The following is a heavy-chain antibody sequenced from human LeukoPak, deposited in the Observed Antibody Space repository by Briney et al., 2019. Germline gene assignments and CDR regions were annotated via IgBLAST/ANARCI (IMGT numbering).Heavy chain of an antibody. CDR3: ARETSRNRDFGELFDY. Sequence: GGSLRLSCAASGFTFSDYYMSWIRQAPGKGLEWISYISGGGSTIHYADSVKGRFTISRDNAKNSLFLQMDSLRAEDTAVYYCARETSRNRDFGELFDYWGQGTLVTVSS. CDR2: ISGGGSTI. J-gene: IGHJ4*02. V-gene: IGHV3-11*01. D-gene: IGHD3-10*01. CDR1: GFTFSDYY.